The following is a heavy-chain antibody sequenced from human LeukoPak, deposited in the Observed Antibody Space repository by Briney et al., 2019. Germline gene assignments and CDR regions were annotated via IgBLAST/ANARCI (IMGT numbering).Heavy chain of an antibody. V-gene: IGHV4-39*07. J-gene: IGHJ4*02. CDR2: IYYSGST. CDR1: GSTFSTYE. D-gene: IGHD5-24*01. Sequence: GSLRLSCAAAGSTFSTYEMNWVRQAPGKGLEWIGSIYYSGSTYYNPSLKSRVTISVDTSKNQFSLKLSSVTAADTAVYYCAREVEMATTSFDYWGQGTLVTVSS. CDR3: AREVEMATTSFDY.